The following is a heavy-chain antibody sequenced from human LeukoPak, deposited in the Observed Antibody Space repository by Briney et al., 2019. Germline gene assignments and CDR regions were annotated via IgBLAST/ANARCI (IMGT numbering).Heavy chain of an antibody. Sequence: PGGSLRLSCAASGLTFSRYWMSWVRQAPGKGLEWVANIKQDGSEKYYVDSVKGRFTISRDNAKNSLYLQMNSLRAEDTAVYYCARVRARGAVAGQDAFDIWGQETMVTVSS. CDR2: IKQDGSEK. J-gene: IGHJ3*02. V-gene: IGHV3-7*01. D-gene: IGHD6-19*01. CDR3: ARVRARGAVAGQDAFDI. CDR1: GLTFSRYW.